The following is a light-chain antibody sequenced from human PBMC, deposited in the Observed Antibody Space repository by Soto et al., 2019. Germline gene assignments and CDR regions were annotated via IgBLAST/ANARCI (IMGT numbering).Light chain of an antibody. CDR2: DAS. V-gene: IGKV1-5*01. CDR1: QRISRW. CDR3: QQYNDYFWT. J-gene: IGKJ1*01. Sequence: DIQMTQSPSTLSASIGDRVTITCRASQRISRWLAWYQQKPGKAPKLLTFDASSLKSTVSSRIRGSGYGTEFTLTISGLQHDDFTTYFFQQYNDYFWTFGQGTKVEIK.